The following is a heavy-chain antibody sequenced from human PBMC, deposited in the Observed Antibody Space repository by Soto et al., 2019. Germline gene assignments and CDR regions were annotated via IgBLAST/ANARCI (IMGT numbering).Heavy chain of an antibody. Sequence: SGGSLRLSCAASGFTFSSYSMNWVRQAPGKGLEWVSSISSSSSYIYYADSVKGRFTISRDNAKNPLYLQMNSLRAEDTAVYYCARGESSAAHDYWGQGTLVTVSS. CDR2: ISSSSSYI. CDR3: ARGESSAAHDY. V-gene: IGHV3-21*01. J-gene: IGHJ4*02. D-gene: IGHD2-2*01. CDR1: GFTFSSYS.